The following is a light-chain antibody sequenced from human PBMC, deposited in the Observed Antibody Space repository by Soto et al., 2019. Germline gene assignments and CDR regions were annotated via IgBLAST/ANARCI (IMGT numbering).Light chain of an antibody. J-gene: IGLJ1*01. Sequence: QSVLTQPPSVSGAPGQRVTISCTGSSSNIGAGYDVHWYQHLPGTAPKLLIYGNSNRPSGVPDRFSGSKSGTSASLAITGLQAGDEADYYCQSYDSNLSASKVFGTGTKVTVL. CDR2: GNS. CDR1: SSNIGAGYD. CDR3: QSYDSNLSASKV. V-gene: IGLV1-40*01.